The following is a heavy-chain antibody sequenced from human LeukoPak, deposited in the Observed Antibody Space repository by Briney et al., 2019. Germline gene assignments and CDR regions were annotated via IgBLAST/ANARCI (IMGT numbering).Heavy chain of an antibody. V-gene: IGHV4-39*01. J-gene: IGHJ5*02. Sequence: PSETLSLTCTVSGGSLSSRSSYWGWIRQPPGKELEWIGSIYYTGRTFYNPSLKSRVTMSVDTSKRQFSLNLTSVTAAAPAVYHCARQDHSAHGDPNWFDPWAQGSLVTVSS. CDR2: IYYTGRT. CDR3: ARQDHSAHGDPNWFDP. CDR1: GGSLSSRSSY. D-gene: IGHD4-17*01.